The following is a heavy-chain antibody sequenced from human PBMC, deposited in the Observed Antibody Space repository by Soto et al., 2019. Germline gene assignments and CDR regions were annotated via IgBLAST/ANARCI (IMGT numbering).Heavy chain of an antibody. J-gene: IGHJ3*02. CDR3: ARDLGGGAFVI. CDR1: GYTFTSYY. Sequence: ASVKVSCKASGYTFTSYYMHWVRQAPGQGLEWMVIFNLSGGSTSYEQNFQGRFTLTRDTSTSTVYMELSSLCFEDTAVYYCARDLGGGAFVIWGQGTMVTVSS. CDR2: FNLSGGST. V-gene: IGHV1-46*03. D-gene: IGHD3-16*01.